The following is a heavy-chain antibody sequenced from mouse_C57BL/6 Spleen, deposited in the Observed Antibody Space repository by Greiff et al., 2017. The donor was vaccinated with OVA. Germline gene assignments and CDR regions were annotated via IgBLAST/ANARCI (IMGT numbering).Heavy chain of an antibody. CDR1: GYTFTSYW. J-gene: IGHJ2*01. CDR3: ARRLIHDYEGVDY. Sequence: VQLQQPGAELVMPGASVKLSCKASGYTFTSYWMHWVKQRPGQGLEWIGEIDPSDSYTNYNQKFKGKSTLTVDKSSSTAYMQLSSLISEDSAVYDCARRLIHDYEGVDYWGKGTTLTVSS. D-gene: IGHD2-4*01. V-gene: IGHV1-69*01. CDR2: IDPSDSYT.